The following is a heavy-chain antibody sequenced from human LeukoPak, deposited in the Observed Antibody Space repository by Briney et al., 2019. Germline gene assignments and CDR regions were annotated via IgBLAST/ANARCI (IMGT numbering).Heavy chain of an antibody. J-gene: IGHJ6*02. V-gene: IGHV3-33*01. CDR1: GFTFSSYG. Sequence: PGGSLRLSCAASGFTFSSYGMHWVRQAPGKGLEWVAVTWYDGSNKYYADSVKGRFTISRDNSKNTLYLQMNSLRAEDTAAYYCARDLNAGTTSYYGMDVWGQGTTVTVSS. CDR2: TWYDGSNK. D-gene: IGHD1-1*01. CDR3: ARDLNAGTTSYYGMDV.